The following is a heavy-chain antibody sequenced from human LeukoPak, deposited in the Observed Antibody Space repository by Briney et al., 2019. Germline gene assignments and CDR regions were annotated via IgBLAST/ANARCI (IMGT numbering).Heavy chain of an antibody. CDR3: ARGPQKAYDIVSGSYRYHFDY. CDR1: GYTLTSYD. V-gene: IGHV1-8*01. CDR2: MNPDSSNT. D-gene: IGHD3-16*02. Sequence: ASVKVSCKASGYTLTSYDINWGRQATGQGLEWMGWMNPDSSNTGYAQKFQGRVTMSRNTSISTAYMELSSLRSEDTAVYYCARGPQKAYDIVSGSYRYHFDYWGQGTLVTVSS. J-gene: IGHJ4*02.